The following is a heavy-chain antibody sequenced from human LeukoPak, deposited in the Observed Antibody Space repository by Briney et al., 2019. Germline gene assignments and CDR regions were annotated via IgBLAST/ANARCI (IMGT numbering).Heavy chain of an antibody. D-gene: IGHD3-10*01. J-gene: IGHJ4*02. CDR3: AHSTVLLWFGELLPNYSDY. CDR2: IYWDDDK. V-gene: IGHV2-5*02. CDR1: GFSLSTSGVG. Sequence: SGPTLVKPTQTLTLTCTFSGFSLSTSGVGVGWIRQPPGKALEWLALIYWDDDKRYSPSLKSRLTITKDTSKNQVVLTMTNMDPVDTATYYCAHSTVLLWFGELLPNYSDYWGQGTLVTVSS.